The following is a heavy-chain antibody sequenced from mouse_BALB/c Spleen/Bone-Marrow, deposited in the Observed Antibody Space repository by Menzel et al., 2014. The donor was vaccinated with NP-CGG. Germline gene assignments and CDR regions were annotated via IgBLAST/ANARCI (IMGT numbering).Heavy chain of an antibody. CDR1: GYTFTDYY. V-gene: IGHV1-26*01. CDR3: ARSRCSDN. CDR2: INPNTDGT. J-gene: IGHJ2*01. D-gene: IGHD2-14*01. Sequence: EVQLQQSGPELVKPGTSVKMSCKASGYTFTDYYMMWVRQSHGKSLEWIGHINPNTDGTFYNQKFKGKATLTVDKSSSTAYMQLNSLTSEDSAVYYCARSRCSDNWGQGTTLTVSS.